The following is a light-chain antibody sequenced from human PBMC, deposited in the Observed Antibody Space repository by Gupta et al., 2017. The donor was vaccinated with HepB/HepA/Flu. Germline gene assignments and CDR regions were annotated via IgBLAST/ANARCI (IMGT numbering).Light chain of an antibody. CDR2: DVK. CDR3: NSYTSSNTVV. J-gene: IGLJ1*01. CDR1: SNDVGGYHY. Sequence: QSALTQPASVSESPAQSLILSFTGTSNDVGGYHYVSWYQQHPGKAPKLMIYDVKNRPSGVSNRFSCSQSGNTAFRTISGLQAEDEADYYCNSYTSSNTVVFGTGTKVTVL. V-gene: IGLV2-14*03.